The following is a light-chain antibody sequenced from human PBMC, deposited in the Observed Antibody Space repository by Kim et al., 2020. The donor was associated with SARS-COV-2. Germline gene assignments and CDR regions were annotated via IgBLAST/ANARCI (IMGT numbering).Light chain of an antibody. J-gene: IGLJ1*01. CDR1: SLRSYY. Sequence: SSELTQDPAVSVALGQTVRITCQGDSLRSYYASWYQQKPGQAPVLVIYGKNNRPSGIPDRFSGSSSGNTASLTIPGAQAEDEADYYCTPRDSSGHYVFGT. CDR2: GKN. CDR3: TPRDSSGHYV. V-gene: IGLV3-19*01.